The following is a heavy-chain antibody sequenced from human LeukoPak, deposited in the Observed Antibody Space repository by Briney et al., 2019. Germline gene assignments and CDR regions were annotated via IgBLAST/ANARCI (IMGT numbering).Heavy chain of an antibody. CDR1: GFTFSSYW. V-gene: IGHV3-74*01. J-gene: IGHJ4*02. D-gene: IGHD3-10*01. CDR3: ARGMRLTMARGVIPHDY. Sequence: PGGSLILSCAASGFTFSSYWMHWVRQAPGKGLVWVSRINSDGSSTSYADSVKGRFTISRDNAKNTLYLQMNSLRAEDTAVYYCARGMRLTMARGVIPHDYWGQGTLVTVSS. CDR2: INSDGSST.